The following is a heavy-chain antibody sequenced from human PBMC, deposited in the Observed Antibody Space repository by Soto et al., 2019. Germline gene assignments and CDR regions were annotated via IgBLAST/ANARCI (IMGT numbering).Heavy chain of an antibody. CDR1: GFTFTTYS. V-gene: IGHV3-21*02. J-gene: IGHJ6*02. D-gene: IGHD2-2*01. CDR3: ATLTYCSSASCPNYYYVMDV. CDR2: IGSSSNYI. Sequence: EVQLVESGGGLVMPGGSLRLSCAASGFTFTTYSLTWVRQAPGKGLEWVASIGSSSNYIYYADSVKGRFTISRDNAKNSLFLQMNSLRAGDTAVYYCATLTYCSSASCPNYYYVMDVWGQGTTVTVSS.